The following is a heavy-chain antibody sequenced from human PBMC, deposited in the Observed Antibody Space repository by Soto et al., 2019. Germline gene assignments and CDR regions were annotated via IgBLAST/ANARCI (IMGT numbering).Heavy chain of an antibody. J-gene: IGHJ5*02. V-gene: IGHV4-39*01. Sequence: LQLQESGPGLVKPSETLSLTCTVSGGSISSRGYYWGWIRQPPGKGLEWIGTIYYSGSTYYNPALKSRVTISVDTSKNQFSLKLSSVTAADTAVYYCATSKWFDPWGQGTLVTVSS. CDR1: GGSISSRGYY. CDR2: IYYSGST. CDR3: ATSKWFDP.